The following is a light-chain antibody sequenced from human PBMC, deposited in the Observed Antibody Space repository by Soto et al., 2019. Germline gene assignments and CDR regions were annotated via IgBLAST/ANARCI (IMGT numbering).Light chain of an antibody. CDR1: SSDVGGYND. CDR3: CSYAGSYTYV. Sequence: QSALTQPPSVSGSPGQSVTISCTGISSDVGGYNDVSWYQQHPGKAPKLMIYDVTKRPSGVPDRFSGSKSGNTASLTISGLQAEDEADYYCCSYAGSYTYVFGIGTKVTVL. V-gene: IGLV2-11*01. J-gene: IGLJ1*01. CDR2: DVT.